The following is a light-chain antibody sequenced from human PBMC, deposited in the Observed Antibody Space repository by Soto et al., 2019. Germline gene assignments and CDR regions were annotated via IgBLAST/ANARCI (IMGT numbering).Light chain of an antibody. V-gene: IGKV4-1*01. J-gene: IGKJ4*01. Sequence: DIVMTQSPDSLAVSLGERATINCKSSQSVLYSSNNKNYLAWYQQKPGQPPKLLIYWASTRESGVPDRFGGSGSGTDFTLTISSLQAEDVAVYYCQQYYTFPLTFGGGTKVDIK. CDR1: QSVLYSSNNKNY. CDR3: QQYYTFPLT. CDR2: WAS.